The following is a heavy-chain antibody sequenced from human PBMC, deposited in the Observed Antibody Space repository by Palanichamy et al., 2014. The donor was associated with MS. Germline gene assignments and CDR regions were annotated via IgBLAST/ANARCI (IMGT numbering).Heavy chain of an antibody. V-gene: IGHV3-15*07. CDR2: IKSKRDGGTT. J-gene: IGHJ4*02. CDR3: TTLTMILIHPDY. CDR1: SFSFTNAW. Sequence: EVRTGGVWGGLVEPGGSLRLSCAASSFSFTNAWMELGSARLQGRGLEWVATIKSKRDGGTTEYAAPVKGRFTISRDDSKNTLYLQMNSLKTEDTAVYFCTTLTMILIHPDYWGQGTLVTVSS. D-gene: IGHD3-22*01.